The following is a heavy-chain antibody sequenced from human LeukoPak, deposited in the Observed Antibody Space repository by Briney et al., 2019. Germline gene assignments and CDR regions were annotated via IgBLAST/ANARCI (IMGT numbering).Heavy chain of an antibody. V-gene: IGHV3-21*01. CDR1: GFTFSSYS. J-gene: IGHJ5*02. CDR3: ARVSSYYDFWCGSNTNWFDP. D-gene: IGHD3-3*01. Sequence: GGSLRLSCAASGFTFSSYSMNWVRQAPGKGLEWVSSISSSSSYIYYADSVKGRFTISRDNAKNSLYLQMNSLRAEDTAVYYCARVSSYYDFWCGSNTNWFDPWGQGTLVTVSS. CDR2: ISSSSSYI.